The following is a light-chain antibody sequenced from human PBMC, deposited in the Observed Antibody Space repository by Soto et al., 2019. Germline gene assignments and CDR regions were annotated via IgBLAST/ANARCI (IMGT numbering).Light chain of an antibody. Sequence: EIVLTQSPATLSLSPGERATLSCRASQSVSSGYLAWYQQKPGQAPRLLIYGASNRATGIPDRFSGSGSGTDFTLTISRLEPEDFAVYYCQQYSMAPLTFGQGTKVDIK. CDR1: QSVSSGY. CDR3: QQYSMAPLT. CDR2: GAS. V-gene: IGKV3-20*01. J-gene: IGKJ1*01.